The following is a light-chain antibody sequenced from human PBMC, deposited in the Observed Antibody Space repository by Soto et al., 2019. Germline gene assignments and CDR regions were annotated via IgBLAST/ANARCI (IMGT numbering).Light chain of an antibody. J-gene: IGKJ1*01. Sequence: EIVLTQSPGTLSLSPGERATLSCRAIHSVSNNYLAWYQQKPGQAPRPLIYGASSRATGIPDRFSGSGSGTDFTLTISSLQPDDFAAYYCQRYNSYPWTFGQGTKVDIK. CDR3: QRYNSYPWT. CDR1: HSVSNNY. V-gene: IGKV3-20*01. CDR2: GAS.